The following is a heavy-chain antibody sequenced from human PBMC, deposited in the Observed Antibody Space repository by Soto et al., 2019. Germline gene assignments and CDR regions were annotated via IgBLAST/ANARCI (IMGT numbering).Heavy chain of an antibody. CDR1: GGSISSGGYS. D-gene: IGHD2-15*01. J-gene: IGHJ3*02. CDR3: ARDTPVAERAFDI. V-gene: IGHV4-30-2*01. CDR2: IYHSGST. Sequence: SETLSLTCAVSGGSISSGGYSWSWIRQPPGKGLEWIGYIYHSGSTYYNPSLKSRVTISVDRSKNQFSLKLSSVTAADTAVYYCARDTPVAERAFDIWGQGTTVTVSS.